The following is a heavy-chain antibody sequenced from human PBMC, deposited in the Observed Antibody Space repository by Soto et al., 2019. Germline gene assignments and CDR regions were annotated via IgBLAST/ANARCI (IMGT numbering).Heavy chain of an antibody. D-gene: IGHD5-12*01. Sequence: ETLSLTCTVSGVTMSGSTYYWTWIWQPPGKGLEWIGYIYYSGSTNYNPSLKSRVTISLDTSKNQFSLKLTSVTAADTAVYYCAAIRVATPSHFDSWGQGTLVTVSS. CDR2: IYYSGST. V-gene: IGHV4-61*01. J-gene: IGHJ4*02. CDR1: GVTMSGSTYY. CDR3: AAIRVATPSHFDS.